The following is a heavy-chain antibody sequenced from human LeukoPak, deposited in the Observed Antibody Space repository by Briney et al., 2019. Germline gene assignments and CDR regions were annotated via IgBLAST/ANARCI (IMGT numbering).Heavy chain of an antibody. CDR3: ANSPIGSSGWYDY. CDR2: ISYDGSNK. D-gene: IGHD6-19*01. J-gene: IGHJ4*02. V-gene: IGHV3-30*18. Sequence: GRSLRLSCAASGFTFSSYGMHWVRQAPGKGLEWVAVISYDGSNKYYADSVKGRFTISRDNSKNTLYQQMNSLRAEDTAVYYCANSPIGSSGWYDYWGQGTLVTVSS. CDR1: GFTFSSYG.